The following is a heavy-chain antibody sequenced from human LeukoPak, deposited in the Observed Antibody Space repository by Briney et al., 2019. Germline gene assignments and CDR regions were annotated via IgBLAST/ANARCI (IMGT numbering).Heavy chain of an antibody. D-gene: IGHD2-2*01. V-gene: IGHV5-51*01. Sequence: GESLKISCKGSGYSFTSYWIDWVRQMPGKGLEWMGIIYPGDSDTRYSPSFQGQVTISADKSISTAYLQWSSLKASDTAMYYCARHGGYCSSTSCYGGFVDYWGQGTLVTVSS. CDR1: GYSFTSYW. CDR2: IYPGDSDT. CDR3: ARHGGYCSSTSCYGGFVDY. J-gene: IGHJ4*02.